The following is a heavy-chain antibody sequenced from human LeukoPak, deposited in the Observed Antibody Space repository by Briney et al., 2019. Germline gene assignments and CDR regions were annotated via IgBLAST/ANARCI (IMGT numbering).Heavy chain of an antibody. CDR3: AKGHYYGSGSLDY. Sequence: GGSLRLSCAASGFTFSSYGMSWVRQAPGKGLEWVSAIGGRDGSTYYADSVKGRFTISRDNSKNTLYVQMNSLRAGDTAVYYYAKGHYYGSGSLDYWGQGTLVTVSS. CDR1: GFTFSSYG. CDR2: IGGRDGST. D-gene: IGHD3-10*01. V-gene: IGHV3-23*01. J-gene: IGHJ4*02.